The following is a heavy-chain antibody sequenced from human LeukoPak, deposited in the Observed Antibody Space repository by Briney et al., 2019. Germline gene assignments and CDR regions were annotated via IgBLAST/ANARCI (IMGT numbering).Heavy chain of an antibody. V-gene: IGHV4-39*01. CDR1: GGSISRSSSS. D-gene: IGHD3-22*01. CDR3: ARRPVDYSSSDHAFDV. CDR2: MYHSGST. J-gene: IGHJ3*01. Sequence: SETLSLTCTVSGGSISRSSSSWGWIRQPPGKGLEWIASMYHSGSTYYNTSLKSRVTISVDTSKNQFSLKVSAVTAADTAVYYCARRPVDYSSSDHAFDVWGPGTMVTVSS.